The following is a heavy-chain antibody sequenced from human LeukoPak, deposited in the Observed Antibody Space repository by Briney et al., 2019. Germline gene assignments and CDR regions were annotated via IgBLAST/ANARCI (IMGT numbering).Heavy chain of an antibody. V-gene: IGHV4-4*07. Sequence: PSDTLSLICAVSGRSLSSYYWRWVRQPAGKGLEWIGRIYTSGSTNYNPSLTSRVAMSVDTDKNQFSQKLCSVTTADTAVYYCERTYSGSDERYFDLWGRGTLVTVSS. D-gene: IGHD1-26*01. J-gene: IGHJ2*01. CDR3: ERTYSGSDERYFDL. CDR1: GRSLSSYY. CDR2: IYTSGST.